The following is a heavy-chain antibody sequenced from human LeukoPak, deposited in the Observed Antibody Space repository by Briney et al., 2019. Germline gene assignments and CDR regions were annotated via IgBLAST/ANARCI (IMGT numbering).Heavy chain of an antibody. CDR2: IYSGGST. V-gene: IGHV3-53*01. CDR1: GFTFSSYG. D-gene: IGHD1-26*01. J-gene: IGHJ6*04. Sequence: GGSLRLSCAASGFTFSSYGMSWVRQAPGKGLEWVSVIYSGGSTYYADSVKGRFTISRDNSKNTLYLQMNSLRAEDTAVYYCARVSVGVWGKGTTVTISS. CDR3: ARVSVGV.